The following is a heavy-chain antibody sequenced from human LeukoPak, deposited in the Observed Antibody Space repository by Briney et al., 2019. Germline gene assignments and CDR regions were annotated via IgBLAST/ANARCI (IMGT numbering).Heavy chain of an antibody. Sequence: SGGSLRLSCAASGFTFNNYAMHWVRQAPGNGQEWVAVISKDGRNENYADSEKGRFTISRDNSKNTLYLQMNSLRAEDTAVYYCARDQRQVVSNWFDPWGQGTLVTVSS. V-gene: IGHV3-30*04. CDR2: ISKDGRNE. D-gene: IGHD6-25*01. J-gene: IGHJ5*02. CDR3: ARDQRQVVSNWFDP. CDR1: GFTFNNYA.